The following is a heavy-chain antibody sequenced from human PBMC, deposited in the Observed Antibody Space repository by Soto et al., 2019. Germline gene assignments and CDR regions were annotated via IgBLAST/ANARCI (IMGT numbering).Heavy chain of an antibody. V-gene: IGHV1-46*03. CDR2: INPSGGST. Sequence: ASVKVSCKASGYTFTSYYMHWVRQAPGQGLEWMGIINPSGGSTSYAQKFQGRVTMTRDTSTSTVYMELSSLRSEDTAVYYCARTVSYGSGSYYKLWSYYYYGMDVWGQGTTVTV. J-gene: IGHJ6*02. D-gene: IGHD3-10*01. CDR3: ARTVSYGSGSYYKLWSYYYYGMDV. CDR1: GYTFTSYY.